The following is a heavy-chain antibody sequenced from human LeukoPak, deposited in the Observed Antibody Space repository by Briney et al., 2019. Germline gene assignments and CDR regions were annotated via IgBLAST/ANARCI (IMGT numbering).Heavy chain of an antibody. D-gene: IGHD3-10*01. V-gene: IGHV4-28*05. CDR1: GYSISSSNW. CDR3: ARTRGYGSGSYYDVFDY. Sequence: SETLSLTCAVSGYSISSSNWWGWIRQPPGRGLEWIGYIYYSGSIYYNPSLKSRVTMSVDTSKNQFSLKLSSVTAVDTAVYYCARTRGYGSGSYYDVFDYWGQGTLVTVSS. J-gene: IGHJ4*02. CDR2: IYYSGSI.